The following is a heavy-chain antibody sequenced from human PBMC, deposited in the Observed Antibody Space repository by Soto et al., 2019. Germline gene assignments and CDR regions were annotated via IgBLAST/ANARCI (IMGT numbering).Heavy chain of an antibody. J-gene: IGHJ5*01. CDR1: GDSIDSGAYY. CDR2: IHNNGAT. CDR3: AREGARSYWFDS. V-gene: IGHV4-31*01. Sequence: NPSDTLSLTCTISGDSIDSGAYYWSWIRQHPTDGLGWMGYIHNNGATYSKPSHTGTVSISADTCKTQFSLNVYSVNAAGTGVYYCAREGARSYWFDSWGRGVLATVPS.